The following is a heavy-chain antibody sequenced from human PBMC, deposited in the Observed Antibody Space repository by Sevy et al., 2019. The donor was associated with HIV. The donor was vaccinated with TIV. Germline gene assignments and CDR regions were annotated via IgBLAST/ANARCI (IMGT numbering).Heavy chain of an antibody. V-gene: IGHV1-2*02. J-gene: IGHJ4*02. Sequence: ASVKVSCKASGYTFTGYYMHWVRQAPGQGLEWMGWINPNSGGTNYEQKFQGRVTMTRDTSISTAYMELSRLRSDDTAVYYCARLRIYYDSSGYYGYWGQGTLVTVSS. CDR3: ARLRIYYDSSGYYGY. CDR1: GYTFTGYY. D-gene: IGHD3-22*01. CDR2: INPNSGGT.